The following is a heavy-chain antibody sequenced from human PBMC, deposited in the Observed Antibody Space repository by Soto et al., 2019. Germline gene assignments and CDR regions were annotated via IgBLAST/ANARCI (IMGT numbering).Heavy chain of an antibody. CDR2: INPAGTIT. CDR3: TSNTFGLRGT. CDR1: GFPFSHYW. D-gene: IGHD3-16*01. J-gene: IGHJ5*02. V-gene: IGHV3-74*01. Sequence: MQMVESGGGSVQPGGSLRLSCAASGFPFSHYWMHWVRQTPGKGLVWVSRINPAGTITNYADSVEGRFTIANKNADSALFLQMDRRSDAVTAVYYCTSNTFGLRGTWGQGSRVSVSS.